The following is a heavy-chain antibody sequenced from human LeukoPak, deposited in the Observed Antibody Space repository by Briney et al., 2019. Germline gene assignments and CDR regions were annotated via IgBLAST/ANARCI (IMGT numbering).Heavy chain of an antibody. CDR3: AKARPEYSGSYQTGYY. Sequence: PGGSLRLSCAASGFTFSSYAMSWVRQAPGKGLEWVSAISGSGGSTYYAGSVKGRFTISRDNSKTTLYLQMNSLRAEDTAVYYCAKARPEYSGSYQTGYYWGQGTLVTVSS. CDR2: ISGSGGST. D-gene: IGHD1-26*01. J-gene: IGHJ4*02. CDR1: GFTFSSYA. V-gene: IGHV3-23*01.